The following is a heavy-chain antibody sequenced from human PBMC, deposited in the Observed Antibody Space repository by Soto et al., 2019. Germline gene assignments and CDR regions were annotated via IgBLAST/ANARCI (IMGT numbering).Heavy chain of an antibody. J-gene: IGHJ6*02. CDR1: RGSICSGDCY. Sequence: TLSFNSNISRGSICSGDCYWTWIGQPPGKGREWIGDICXSGSPSYKQSLKGRVTISLDXSKNQFALKLSSVTAADAAVYYCTRDRYYGSGTYDNVYDGMDVGGQGSTVTVTS. CDR3: TRDRYYGSGTYDNVYDGMDV. CDR2: ICXSGSP. V-gene: IGHV4-30-4*01. D-gene: IGHD3-10*01.